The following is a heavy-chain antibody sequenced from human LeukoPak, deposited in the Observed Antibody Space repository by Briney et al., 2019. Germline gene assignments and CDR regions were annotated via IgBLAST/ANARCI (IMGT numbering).Heavy chain of an antibody. V-gene: IGHV3-23*01. CDR1: GFTFSSYA. CDR3: AKDGDFDWFVTRKLFDY. J-gene: IGHJ4*02. Sequence: PGGPLRLSCAASGFTFSSYAMSWVRQAPGKGLEWVSAISGSGGSTYYADSVKGRFTISRDNSKNTLYLQMNSLRAEDTAVYYCAKDGDFDWFVTRKLFDYWGQGTLVTVSS. D-gene: IGHD3-9*01. CDR2: ISGSGGST.